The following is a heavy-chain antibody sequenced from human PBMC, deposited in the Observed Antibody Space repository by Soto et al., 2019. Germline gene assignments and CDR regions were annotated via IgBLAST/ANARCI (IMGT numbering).Heavy chain of an antibody. J-gene: IGHJ4*02. CDR1: GGSISNSNW. CDR2: ISHLGST. V-gene: IGHV4-4*02. Sequence: SETLSLTCEVSGGSISNSNWWTWVRQPPGKGLEWIGEISHLGSTNYIPSLKSRLTFSLDKSKNQFSLILSSVTAADTAVYFCARSQDSSGYYSLDSWGQGTLVTVSS. D-gene: IGHD3-22*01. CDR3: ARSQDSSGYYSLDS.